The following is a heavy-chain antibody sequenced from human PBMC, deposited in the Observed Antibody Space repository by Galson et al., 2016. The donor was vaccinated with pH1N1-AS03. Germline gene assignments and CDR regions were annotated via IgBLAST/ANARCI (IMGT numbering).Heavy chain of an antibody. V-gene: IGHV3-64*01. Sequence: RQAPGKGLEYVSVISGNGFSTYYANSVKGRFTISRDNSKNTLYLQMGSLRTEDMAVYYCARGPVSYSNYWFPPPDYWGQGTLVTVSS. CDR3: ARGPVSYSNYWFPPPDY. CDR2: ISGNGFST. D-gene: IGHD6-13*01. J-gene: IGHJ4*02.